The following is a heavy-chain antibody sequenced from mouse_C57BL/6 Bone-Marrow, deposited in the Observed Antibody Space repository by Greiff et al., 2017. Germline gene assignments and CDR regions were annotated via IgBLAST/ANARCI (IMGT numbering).Heavy chain of an antibody. J-gene: IGHJ1*03. V-gene: IGHV1-53*01. CDR2: INPSNGGT. D-gene: IGHD1-1*01. CDR3: AVFITTVVGYFDV. CDR1: GYTFTSYW. Sequence: VQLQQSGTELVKPGASVKLSCKASGYTFTSYWMHWVKQRPGQGLEWIGNINPSNGGTNYNEKFKSKATLTVDKSSSTAYMQLSSLTSEDSAVYYCAVFITTVVGYFDVWGTGTTVTVSS.